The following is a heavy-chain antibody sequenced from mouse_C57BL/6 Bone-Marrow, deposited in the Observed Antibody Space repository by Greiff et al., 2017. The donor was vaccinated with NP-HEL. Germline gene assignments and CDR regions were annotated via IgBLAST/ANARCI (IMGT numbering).Heavy chain of an antibody. D-gene: IGHD1-1*01. V-gene: IGHV1-12*01. CDR1: GYTFTSYN. J-gene: IGHJ1*03. Sequence: LQQSGAELVRPGASVKMSCKASGYTFTSYNMHWVKQTPRQGLEWIGAIYPGNGDTSYNQKFKGKATLTVDKSSSTAYMQLSSLTSRDSAVYFCARWAVDYGSRYFDVWGTGTTVTVSS. CDR2: IYPGNGDT. CDR3: ARWAVDYGSRYFDV.